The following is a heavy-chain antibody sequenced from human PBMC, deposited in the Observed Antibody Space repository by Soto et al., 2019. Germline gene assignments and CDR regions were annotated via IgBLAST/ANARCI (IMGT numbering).Heavy chain of an antibody. CDR3: ARDGQLRSNSYYYYGMDV. CDR2: INSDGSST. J-gene: IGHJ6*02. Sequence: GGSLRLSCAASGFTFSSYWMHWVRQAPGKGLVWVSRINSDGSSTSYADSVKGRFTISRDNAKNALYLQMNSLRAEDAAVYYCARDGQLRSNSYYYYGMDVWGQGTTVTAP. CDR1: GFTFSSYW. V-gene: IGHV3-74*01. D-gene: IGHD3-3*01.